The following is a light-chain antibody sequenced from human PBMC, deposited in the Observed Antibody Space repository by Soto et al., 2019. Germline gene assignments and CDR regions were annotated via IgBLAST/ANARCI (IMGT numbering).Light chain of an antibody. CDR2: VNN. V-gene: IGLV1-40*01. CDR3: QSYDRSLADFV. CDR1: SSNIGAGYY. Sequence: QSVLTQPPSVSGAPGQRVTISCSGSSSNIGAGYYVHWYQQLPGKAPKLLIYVNNNRPSGIPDRFSGSKSGTSASLAITGLLPEDEGDYYCQSYDRSLADFVFGGGTQLTVL. J-gene: IGLJ7*01.